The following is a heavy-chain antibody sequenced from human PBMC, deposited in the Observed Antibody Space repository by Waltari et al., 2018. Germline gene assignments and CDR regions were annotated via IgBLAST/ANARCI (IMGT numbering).Heavy chain of an antibody. V-gene: IGHV4-38-2*02. CDR2: IYHSGST. CDR3: ARDSAVAYYDFWSGYSNFDY. Sequence: QVQLQESGPGLVKPSETLSLTCAVSGYSISSGYYWGWIRQPPGKGLEWIGSIYHSGSTYSNPSLKSRVTISVDTSKNQFSLKLSSVTAADTAVYYCARDSAVAYYDFWSGYSNFDYWGQGTLVTVSS. D-gene: IGHD3-3*01. J-gene: IGHJ4*02. CDR1: GYSISSGYY.